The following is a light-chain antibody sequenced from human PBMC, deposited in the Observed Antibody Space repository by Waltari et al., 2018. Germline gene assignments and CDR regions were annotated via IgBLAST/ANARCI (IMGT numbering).Light chain of an antibody. Sequence: QSALTQPASVSESPGQSITISCTGTSSDVGRYNYVSWYQKYPGKAPKLMIYEVSNRPSGVSDRFSGSKSGNTASLTVSGLQAEDEADYYCSSYTSSSTLIFGGGTKLTVL. CDR2: EVS. CDR1: SSDVGRYNY. CDR3: SSYTSSSTLI. V-gene: IGLV2-14*01. J-gene: IGLJ2*01.